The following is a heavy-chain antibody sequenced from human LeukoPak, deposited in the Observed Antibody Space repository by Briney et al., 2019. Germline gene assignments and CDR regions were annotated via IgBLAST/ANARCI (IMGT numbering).Heavy chain of an antibody. Sequence: QAGGSLRLSCAASGFTFSSYAMHWVRQAPGKGLEWVAVVSYDGSNKYYADSVKGRFTISRDNSKNTLYLQMNSLRAEDTAVYYCVRDPGYYDSSGYHDYWGQGTLVTVSS. CDR2: VSYDGSNK. CDR3: VRDPGYYDSSGYHDY. D-gene: IGHD3-22*01. J-gene: IGHJ4*02. CDR1: GFTFSSYA. V-gene: IGHV3-30-3*01.